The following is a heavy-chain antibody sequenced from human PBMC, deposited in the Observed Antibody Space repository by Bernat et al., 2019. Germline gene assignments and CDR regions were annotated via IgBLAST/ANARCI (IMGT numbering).Heavy chain of an antibody. CDR1: GGTFSSYT. Sequence: QVQLVQSGAEVKKPGSSVKVSCKASGGTFSSYTISWVRQAPGQGLEWMGRIIPILGIANYAQKFQGRVTITADKSTSTAYMELSSLRSEDTAVYYCASIVVPAAISFYYRGMDVWGQGTTVTVSS. D-gene: IGHD2-2*01. J-gene: IGHJ6*02. CDR2: IIPILGIA. CDR3: ASIVVPAAISFYYRGMDV. V-gene: IGHV1-69*02.